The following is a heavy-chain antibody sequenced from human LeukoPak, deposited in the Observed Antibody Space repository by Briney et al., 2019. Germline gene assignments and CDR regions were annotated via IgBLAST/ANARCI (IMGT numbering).Heavy chain of an antibody. J-gene: IGHJ4*02. V-gene: IGHV3-33*08. CDR3: AREWGRIAVAGGPGY. D-gene: IGHD6-19*01. Sequence: GGSLRLSCAASGFTFSSYGMHWVRQAPGKGLEWVALIWYDGRTKFHADSVKGRFTISRDNSANTLYLQMSSLRVEDTAVYYCAREWGRIAVAGGPGYWGQGALVTVSS. CDR2: IWYDGRTK. CDR1: GFTFSSYG.